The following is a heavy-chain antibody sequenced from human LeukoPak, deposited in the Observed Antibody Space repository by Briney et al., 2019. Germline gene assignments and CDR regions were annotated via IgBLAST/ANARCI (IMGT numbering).Heavy chain of an antibody. J-gene: IGHJ4*02. CDR2: IKQDGSEK. CDR1: GFTFSSYW. V-gene: IGHV3-7*01. CDR3: VRGNDYGGPHY. Sequence: GGSLRLSCAASGFTFSSYWMSWVRKAPGKGLEWVANIKQDGSEKYYVDSVKGRFTISRDNGKNTLFLQMNSLRAEDAAVYYCVRGNDYGGPHYWGQGTLVTVSS. D-gene: IGHD4-23*01.